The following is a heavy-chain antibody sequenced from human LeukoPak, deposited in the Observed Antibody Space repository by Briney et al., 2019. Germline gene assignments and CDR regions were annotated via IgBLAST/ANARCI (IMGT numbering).Heavy chain of an antibody. V-gene: IGHV3-23*01. D-gene: IGHD2-15*01. J-gene: IGHJ4*02. CDR2: ISVSGNT. CDR1: GFTLSSYA. CDR3: AKAPVTTCSGAYCYPFDY. Sequence: GESLTLSCPASGFTLSSYAMSWVRQAPGKGLEWVSAISVSGNTYHADSVKGRFTISRDSSKNTLYLQMNSLRAGDAAVYYCAKAPVTTCSGAYCYPFDYWSQGTLVTVSS.